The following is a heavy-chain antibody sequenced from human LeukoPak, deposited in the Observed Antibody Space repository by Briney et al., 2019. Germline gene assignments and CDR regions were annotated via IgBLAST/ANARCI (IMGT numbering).Heavy chain of an antibody. D-gene: IGHD2-2*01. CDR2: IYSGGST. J-gene: IGHJ4*02. CDR1: GFTVSSNY. V-gene: IGHV3-66*01. Sequence: QPGGSLRLSCAASGFTVSSNYMSWVRQAPGKGLEWVSVIYSGGSTYYADSVKGRFTISRDNSKNTLYLQMNSLRTEDTAIYYCAKDYFRGCYSTSCLTDYWGQGTLVTVSS. CDR3: AKDYFRGCYSTSCLTDY.